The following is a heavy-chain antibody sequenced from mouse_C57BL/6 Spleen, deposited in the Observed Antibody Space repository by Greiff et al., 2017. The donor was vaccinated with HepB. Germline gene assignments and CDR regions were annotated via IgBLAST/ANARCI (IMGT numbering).Heavy chain of an antibody. D-gene: IGHD1-1*01. CDR3: ARSTTVVESYWYFDV. J-gene: IGHJ1*03. CDR2: IDPSDSYT. Sequence: QVQLQQPGAELVMPGASVKLSCKASGYTFTSYWMHWVKQRPGQGLEWIGEIDPSDSYTNYNQKFKGKSTLTVDKSPSTAYMQLSSLTSEDSAVYYCARSTTVVESYWYFDVWGTGTTVTVSS. V-gene: IGHV1-69*01. CDR1: GYTFTSYW.